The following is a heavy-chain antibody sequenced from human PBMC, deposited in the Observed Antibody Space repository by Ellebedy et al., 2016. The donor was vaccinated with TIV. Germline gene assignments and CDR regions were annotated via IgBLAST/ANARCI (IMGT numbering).Heavy chain of an antibody. CDR3: ARGDYHGSGAYCRD. CDR1: GFSISTYS. J-gene: IGHJ4*02. Sequence: GGSLRLSCAASGFSISTYSMNWVRQAPGKGLEWVSGISWNSGFIAYADSVKGRFTISRDNAKNSLYLQMNSLRAEDTALYFCARGDYHGSGAYCRDWGQGTLVTVSS. V-gene: IGHV3-9*01. D-gene: IGHD3-10*01. CDR2: ISWNSGFI.